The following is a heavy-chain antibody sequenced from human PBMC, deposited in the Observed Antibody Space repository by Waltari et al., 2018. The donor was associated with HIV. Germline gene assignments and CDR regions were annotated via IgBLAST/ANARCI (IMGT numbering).Heavy chain of an antibody. V-gene: IGHV1-2*02. Sequence: QVQLVPSGAEVKKPGASVKVSCKASGYTFTGSYMPWVRQDPGQGLGWMGWINPNSGGTNYAQKFQGRVTMTRDTSISTAYMELSRLRSDDTAVYYCARGDYYDSSGYSPSFDYWGQGTLVTVSS. CDR1: GYTFTGSY. J-gene: IGHJ4*02. CDR3: ARGDYYDSSGYSPSFDY. CDR2: INPNSGGT. D-gene: IGHD3-22*01.